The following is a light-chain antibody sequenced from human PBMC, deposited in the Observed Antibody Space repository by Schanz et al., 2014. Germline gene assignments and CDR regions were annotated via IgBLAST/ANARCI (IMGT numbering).Light chain of an antibody. J-gene: IGKJ1*01. Sequence: EIVLTQSPATLSLSPGERATLSCRASQSVGRYLAWYQQKPGQAPRLLIYDASNRATGIPARFSGSGSGTEFTLTISSLQSEDFAVYYCQQYGSSPRTFGQGTKVEIK. CDR2: DAS. CDR1: QSVGRY. CDR3: QQYGSSPRT. V-gene: IGKV3-11*01.